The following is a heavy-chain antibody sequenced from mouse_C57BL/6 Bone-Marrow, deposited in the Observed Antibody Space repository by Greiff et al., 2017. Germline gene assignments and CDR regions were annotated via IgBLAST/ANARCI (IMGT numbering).Heavy chain of an antibody. CDR1: GFTFSSYA. D-gene: IGHD2-12*01. Sequence: EVQLVESGEGLVKPGGSLKLSCAASGFTFSSYAMSWVRQTPEKRLEWVAYISSGGDYTYYADTVKGRFTISGDNAWNTLYLQLSSLKSEDTALFYYTRVISTIEYWSMDVWGKGTSVTVSS. V-gene: IGHV5-9-1*02. CDR2: ISSGGDYT. J-gene: IGHJ4*01. CDR3: TRVISTIEYWSMDV.